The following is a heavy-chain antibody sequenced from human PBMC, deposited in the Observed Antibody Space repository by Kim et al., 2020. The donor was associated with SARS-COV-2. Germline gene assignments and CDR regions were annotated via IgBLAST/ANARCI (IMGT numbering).Heavy chain of an antibody. J-gene: IGHJ4*02. CDR2: ISTSSTYI. CDR3: TRDRNQLLRAFDF. D-gene: IGHD1-1*01. Sequence: GGSLRLSCEASGFIFKTYGMNWVRQAPGKGLEWVSHISTSSTYIKYADSVKGRFTISRDNAKNSLFLQMDSLRDDDTAVYYCTRDRNQLLRAFDFWGQGTLVTVSS. CDR1: GFIFKTYG. V-gene: IGHV3-21*01.